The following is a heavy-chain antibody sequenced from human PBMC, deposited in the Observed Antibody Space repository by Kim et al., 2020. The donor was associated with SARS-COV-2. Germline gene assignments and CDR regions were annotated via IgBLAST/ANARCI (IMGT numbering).Heavy chain of an antibody. V-gene: IGHV4-34*01. CDR3: ARGRAESSWYYYNNYFDY. Sequence: SETLSLTCAVYGGSFSGYYWSWIRQPPGKGLEWIGEINHSGSTNYNPSLKSRVTISVDTSKNQFSLKLSSVTAADTAVYYCARGRAESSWYYYNNYFDY. CDR1: GGSFSGYY. D-gene: IGHD6-13*01. J-gene: IGHJ4*01. CDR2: INHSGST.